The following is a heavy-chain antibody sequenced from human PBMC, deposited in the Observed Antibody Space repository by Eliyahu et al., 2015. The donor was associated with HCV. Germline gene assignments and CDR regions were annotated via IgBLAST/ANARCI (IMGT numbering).Heavy chain of an antibody. V-gene: IGHV1-2*02. CDR3: VLNYYGSGILYNYFDY. Sequence: QVQLVQFGAEVKRPGASVKVSCEASGYTFTXYYIHWMRQAPGXGLEWLGWINPDXGGAXLAQKFKGRVTLTRDTSISTVYMELSSLRSDDTAVYYXVLNYYGSGILYNYFDYWGQGTLVTVSS. J-gene: IGHJ4*02. CDR1: GYTFTXYY. D-gene: IGHD3-10*01. CDR2: INPDXGGA.